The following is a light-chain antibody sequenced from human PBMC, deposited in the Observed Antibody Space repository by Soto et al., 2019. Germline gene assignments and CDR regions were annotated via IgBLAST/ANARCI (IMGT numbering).Light chain of an antibody. CDR1: QSVSSY. V-gene: IGKV3-11*01. CDR2: DAS. CDR3: QQRSNWPLVT. Sequence: EIVLTQSPATLSLSPGERATLSCRASQSVSSYLAWYQQKPGQAPRLLIYDASNRATGIPARYSGSGSGTDFTLTISSLEPEDFGVYYCQQRSNWPLVTFGPGTKVDIK. J-gene: IGKJ3*01.